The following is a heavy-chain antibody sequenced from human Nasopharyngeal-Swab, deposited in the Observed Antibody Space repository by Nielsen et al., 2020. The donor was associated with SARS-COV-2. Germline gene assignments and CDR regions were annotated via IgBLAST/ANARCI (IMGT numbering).Heavy chain of an antibody. D-gene: IGHD5-12*01. CDR2: ISAYNGNT. J-gene: IGHJ6*02. V-gene: IGHV1-18*01. Sequence: WVRQAPGQGLEWMGWISAYNGNTNYAQKLQGRVTITADESTSTAYMELSSLRSEDTAVYYCARIIVATNYYCYYGMDVWGQGTTVTVSS. CDR3: ARIIVATNYYCYYGMDV.